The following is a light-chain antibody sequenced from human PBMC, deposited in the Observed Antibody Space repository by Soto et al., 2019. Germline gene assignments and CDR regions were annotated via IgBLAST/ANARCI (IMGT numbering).Light chain of an antibody. J-gene: IGKJ4*01. CDR1: QSVSSY. CDR2: DAS. V-gene: IGKV3-11*01. Sequence: EIVLTQSPAPLSLSPGDRATLSCRASQSVSSYLAWYQQKPGQAPRLLIYDASNRATGIPARFSGSGSGTDFTLTITSLEPEDFAVYYCQQRSNWPSTFGGETKVEIK. CDR3: QQRSNWPST.